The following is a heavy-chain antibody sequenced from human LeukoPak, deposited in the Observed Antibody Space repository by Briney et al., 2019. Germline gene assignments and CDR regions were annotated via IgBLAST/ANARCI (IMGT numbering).Heavy chain of an antibody. J-gene: IGHJ3*02. D-gene: IGHD3-9*01. Sequence: ASVKVSYKASGYTFTGYYMHWVRQAPGQGLEWMGWINPNSGGTNYAQKFQGRVTMTRDTSISTAYMELSRLRSDDTAVYYCASYDILTGYYVAGDAFDIWGQGTMVTVSS. CDR1: GYTFTGYY. CDR3: ASYDILTGYYVAGDAFDI. V-gene: IGHV1-2*02. CDR2: INPNSGGT.